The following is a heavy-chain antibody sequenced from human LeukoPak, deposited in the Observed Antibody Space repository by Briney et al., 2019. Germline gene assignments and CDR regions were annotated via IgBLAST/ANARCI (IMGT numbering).Heavy chain of an antibody. Sequence: GGSLRLSCAASGFTFSSYAMSWVRQAPGKGLEWVSAISGSGGSTYYAYSVKGRFTISRDNSKNTLYLQMNSLRAEDTAVYYCAKDTTWYYDSSGYYVFDYWGQGTLVTVSS. CDR1: GFTFSSYA. CDR2: ISGSGGST. V-gene: IGHV3-23*01. J-gene: IGHJ4*02. D-gene: IGHD3-22*01. CDR3: AKDTTWYYDSSGYYVFDY.